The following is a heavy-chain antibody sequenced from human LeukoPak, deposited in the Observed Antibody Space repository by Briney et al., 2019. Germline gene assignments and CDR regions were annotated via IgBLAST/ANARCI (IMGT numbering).Heavy chain of an antibody. Sequence: ASVKVSCKASGYTFTEYNMHWVRQAPGQGLEWMGWINPHSGGTNYAQKFQGRVTMTRNTSISTAYMELSRLRSDDTAVYYCARFDQVSETAGGYWGQGTLVTVSS. CDR2: INPHSGGT. J-gene: IGHJ4*02. V-gene: IGHV1-2*02. CDR3: ARFDQVSETAGGY. D-gene: IGHD5/OR15-5a*01. CDR1: GYTFTEYN.